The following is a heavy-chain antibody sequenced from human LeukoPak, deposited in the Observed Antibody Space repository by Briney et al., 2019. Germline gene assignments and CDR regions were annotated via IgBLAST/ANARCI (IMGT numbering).Heavy chain of an antibody. CDR1: NGSVTGFP. CDR3: ARRLGATDDNWFDP. D-gene: IGHD1-26*01. J-gene: IGHJ5*02. CDR2: IYSIGTT. V-gene: IGHV4-4*09. Sequence: SETLSLTCSPSNGSVTGFPWNWIRQRPGEGLEWIGYIYSIGTTNYNPSLKGRATISIDRSKNQLSLRLSSAAAADTAVYYCARRLGATDDNWFDPWGPGILVTVSS.